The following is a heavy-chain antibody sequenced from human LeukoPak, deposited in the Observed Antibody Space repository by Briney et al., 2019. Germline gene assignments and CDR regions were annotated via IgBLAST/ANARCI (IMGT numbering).Heavy chain of an antibody. CDR1: GGSISSSSYY. CDR3: ARDGGSDQYYFDN. J-gene: IGHJ4*02. D-gene: IGHD6-19*01. V-gene: IGHV4-39*07. Sequence: SETLSLTCSVSGGSISSSSYYLAWIRQPPGKGLEWIGTMYYNGSTYYNPSLKSRVSISVDTSKNQFSLKLSSVTAADTAMYYCARDGGSDQYYFDNWGQGTLVTVSS. CDR2: MYYNGST.